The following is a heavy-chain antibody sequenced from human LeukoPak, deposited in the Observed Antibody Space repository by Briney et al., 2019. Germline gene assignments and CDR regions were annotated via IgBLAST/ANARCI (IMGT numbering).Heavy chain of an antibody. CDR2: IYYSGST. CDR1: GGSISSGGYY. CDR3: ARDSHGYSTSSHLGY. V-gene: IGHV4-31*03. J-gene: IGHJ4*02. D-gene: IGHD6-6*01. Sequence: SETLSLTCTVSGGSISSGGYYWSWIRQHPGKGLEWIGYIYYSGSTYYNPSLKSRVTISVDTSKNQFSLKLSSVTAADTAVYYCARDSHGYSTSSHLGYWGQGTLVTVSS.